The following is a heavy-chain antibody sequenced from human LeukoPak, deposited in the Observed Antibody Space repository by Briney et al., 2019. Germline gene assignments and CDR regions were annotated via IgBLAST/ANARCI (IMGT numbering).Heavy chain of an antibody. V-gene: IGHV4-59*01. Sequence: SETLSLTCSVSGGSISSYYWSWIRQPPGKGLEWIGYIYYSGSTNYNPSLKSRVTISVDTSKNQFSLKLSSVTAADTAVYCCARVGVLRFLGSRPYYYMDVWGKGTTVTVSS. CDR2: IYYSGST. J-gene: IGHJ6*03. CDR3: ARVGVLRFLGSRPYYYMDV. D-gene: IGHD3-3*01. CDR1: GGSISSYY.